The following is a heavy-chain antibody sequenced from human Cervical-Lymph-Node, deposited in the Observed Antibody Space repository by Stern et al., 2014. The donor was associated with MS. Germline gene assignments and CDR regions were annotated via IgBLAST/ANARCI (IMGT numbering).Heavy chain of an antibody. V-gene: IGHV2-5*02. D-gene: IGHD2-15*01. CDR1: GFSVTTAGVG. CDR2: LFWDDDK. Sequence: QVTLRESGPTLVKPTQTVTLTCTLSGFSVTTAGVGVGWIRQPPGKALEWLALLFWDDDKLYSPSVKSRLTITKDTSKNQVVLTMTNVDPVDTATYYCAHSRVKYCRGGTCYSSLFDYWGQGTLVTVSS. J-gene: IGHJ4*02. CDR3: AHSRVKYCRGGTCYSSLFDY.